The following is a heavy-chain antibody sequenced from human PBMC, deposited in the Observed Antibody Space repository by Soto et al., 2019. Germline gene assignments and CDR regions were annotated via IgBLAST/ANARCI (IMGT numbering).Heavy chain of an antibody. J-gene: IGHJ6*02. CDR3: ARDLWADDGWDYYGMDV. Sequence: GGSLRLSCAASGFTFSSYAMHWVRQAPGKGLEWVAVISYDGSNKYYADSVKGRFTISRDNSKNTLYLQMNSLRAEDTAVYYYARDLWADDGWDYYGMDVWGQGTTVTVSS. V-gene: IGHV3-30-3*01. D-gene: IGHD1-1*01. CDR1: GFTFSSYA. CDR2: ISYDGSNK.